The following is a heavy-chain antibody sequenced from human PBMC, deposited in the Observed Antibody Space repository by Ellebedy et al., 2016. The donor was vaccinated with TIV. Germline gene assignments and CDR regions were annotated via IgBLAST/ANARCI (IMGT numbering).Heavy chain of an antibody. D-gene: IGHD2-2*01. CDR1: GFTFSKYA. CDR3: ARLSNTNSFFDY. CDR2: ISANGADT. V-gene: IGHV3-23*01. Sequence: GGSLRLSXAASGFTFSKYAMSWVRQAPGKGLEWVSSISANGADTQYADSVMGRFTISRDNSKNTLILQMNSLRGDDTATYYCARLSNTNSFFDYWGQGTFVTFSS. J-gene: IGHJ4*02.